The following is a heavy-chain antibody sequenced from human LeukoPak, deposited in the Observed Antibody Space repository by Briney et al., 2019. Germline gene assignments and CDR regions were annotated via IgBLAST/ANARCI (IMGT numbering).Heavy chain of an antibody. CDR1: GGSISSSRDY. Sequence: PSETLSLTCIVSGGSISSSRDYWAWIRQPPGKGLEWIANIYYSGSTYYSPSLKSRVIISVDTSKNQFSLKLSSVTAADTAVYYCANLISPGCSAPGGKGPLVPVSS. D-gene: IGHD3-10*02. CDR2: IYYSGST. J-gene: IGHJ5*02. CDR3: ANLISPGCSAP. V-gene: IGHV4-39*01.